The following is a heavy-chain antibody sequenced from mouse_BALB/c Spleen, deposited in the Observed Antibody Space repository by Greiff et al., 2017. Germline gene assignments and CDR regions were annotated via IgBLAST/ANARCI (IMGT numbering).Heavy chain of an antibody. Sequence: LVKTGASVKISCKASGYSFTGYYMHWVKQSHGKSLEWIGYISCYNGATSYNQKFKGKATSTVDTSSSTAYMQFNSLTSEDSAVYYCARGDYGSSYAMDYWGQGTSVTVSS. CDR3: ARGDYGSSYAMDY. CDR1: GYSFTGYY. V-gene: IGHV1S34*01. CDR2: ISCYNGAT. J-gene: IGHJ4*01. D-gene: IGHD1-1*01.